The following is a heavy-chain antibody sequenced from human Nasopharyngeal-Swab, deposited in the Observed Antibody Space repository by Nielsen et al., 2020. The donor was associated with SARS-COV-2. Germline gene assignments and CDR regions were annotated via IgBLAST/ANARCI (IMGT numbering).Heavy chain of an antibody. CDR1: GYTFTSYA. CDR2: INAGNGNT. V-gene: IGHV1-3*01. Sequence: ASVKVSCKASGYTFTSYAMHWVRQAPGQRLEWMGWINAGNGNTKYSQKFQGRVTITRDTSASTAYMELSSLRSEDTAVYYCARDRVTDPDAFDIWGQGTMVTVS. J-gene: IGHJ3*02. CDR3: ARDRVTDPDAFDI.